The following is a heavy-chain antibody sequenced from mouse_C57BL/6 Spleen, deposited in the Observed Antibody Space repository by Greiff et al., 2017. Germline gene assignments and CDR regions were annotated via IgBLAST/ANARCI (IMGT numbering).Heavy chain of an antibody. D-gene: IGHD1-1*01. Sequence: EVQVVESGGGLVKPGGSLKLSCAASGFTFSDYGMHWVRQAPEKGLEWVAYISSGSSTIYYAETVKGRFTIARDKAKTTLFLQMTSLSSEDTAMYYCAGATVVETWFAYWGQGTLLTVSA. CDR2: ISSGSSTI. V-gene: IGHV5-17*01. CDR1: GFTFSDYG. CDR3: AGATVVETWFAY. J-gene: IGHJ3*01.